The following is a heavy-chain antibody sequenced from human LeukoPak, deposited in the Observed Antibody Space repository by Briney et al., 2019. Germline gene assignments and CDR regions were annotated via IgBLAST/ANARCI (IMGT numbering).Heavy chain of an antibody. D-gene: IGHD5-24*01. CDR2: MNPNSGHT. CDR1: GYTFTSYD. CDR3: ARGLRGPTKRGRRDDYNYYFDS. J-gene: IGHJ4*02. V-gene: IGHV1-8*03. Sequence: GASVKVSCKASGYTFTSYDINWVRRATGQGLEWMGWMNPNSGHTVSAQKFQGRVTITRNTSISTACMELSSLRSEDTAVYYCARGLRGPTKRGRRDDYNYYFDSWGQGTLVSVSS.